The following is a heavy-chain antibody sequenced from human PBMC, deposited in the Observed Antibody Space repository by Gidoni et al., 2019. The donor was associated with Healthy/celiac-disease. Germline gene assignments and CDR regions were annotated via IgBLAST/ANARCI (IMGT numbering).Heavy chain of an antibody. J-gene: IGHJ5*02. V-gene: IGHV1-3*01. CDR1: GYTFTSYP. Sequence: QVQLVQSGAEVKKPGASVKVSCKASGYTFTSYPMHWVRQAPGQRLEWMGWINAGNGNTKYSQKFQGRVTITRDTSASTAYMELSSLRSEDTAVYYCARDPSPFTIFGVVTNNWFDPWGQGTLVTVSS. D-gene: IGHD3-3*01. CDR2: INAGNGNT. CDR3: ARDPSPFTIFGVVTNNWFDP.